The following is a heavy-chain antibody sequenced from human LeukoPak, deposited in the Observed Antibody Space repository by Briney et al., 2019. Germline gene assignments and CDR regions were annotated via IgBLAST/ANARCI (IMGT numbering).Heavy chain of an antibody. Sequence: GGSLRLSCAASGFTFSSYEMNWVRQAPGKGLERVSYIRSSGSTIYYADSVKGRFTIYRDNAKNSLYLQMNSLRAEDTAVYYCAREGGGSGYDLWGQGTLVTVSS. J-gene: IGHJ4*02. D-gene: IGHD5-12*01. V-gene: IGHV3-48*03. CDR1: GFTFSSYE. CDR2: IRSSGSTI. CDR3: AREGGGSGYDL.